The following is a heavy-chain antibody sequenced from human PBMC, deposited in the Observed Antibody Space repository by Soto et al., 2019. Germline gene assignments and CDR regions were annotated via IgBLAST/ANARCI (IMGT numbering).Heavy chain of an antibody. CDR3: ARHDSYGDPIDY. D-gene: IGHD4-17*01. V-gene: IGHV4-39*01. Sequence: QLQLQESGPGLVKPSETLSLTCTVSGGSISSSSVCWGWIRQPPGKGLEWIGSMYYTGSTYYKPSLKSRVTISVDTSKNQFSLRLTSVTAADTAVYYCARHDSYGDPIDYWGQGTLVTVSS. CDR1: GGSISSSSVC. CDR2: MYYTGST. J-gene: IGHJ4*02.